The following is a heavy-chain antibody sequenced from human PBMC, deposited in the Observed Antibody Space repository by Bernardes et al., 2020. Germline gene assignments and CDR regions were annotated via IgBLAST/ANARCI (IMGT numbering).Heavy chain of an antibody. V-gene: IGHV3-23*01. D-gene: IGHD2-21*02. J-gene: IGHJ4*02. Sequence: GGSLRLSCAASGFTFSSYAMTWVRQAPGKGLEWVSTIGTSGGTTYYADAVKGRFTISRDNSINTLYLQMNSLRAEDTALYYCAKSQWSGGDVYYFDYWGQGTLVTVSS. CDR3: AKSQWSGGDVYYFDY. CDR1: GFTFSSYA. CDR2: IGTSGGTT.